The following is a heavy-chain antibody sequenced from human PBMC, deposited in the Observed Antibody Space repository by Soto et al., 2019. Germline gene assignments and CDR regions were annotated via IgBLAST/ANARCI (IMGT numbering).Heavy chain of an antibody. V-gene: IGHV6-1*01. Sequence: TLSLTCAISGDSVSSNSAAWNWIRQSPSRGLEWLGRTYYRSKWYNDYAVSVKSRITINPDTSKNQFSLQLNSVTPEDTAVYYCASGIAAAGTPYYYGMDVWGQVTTVTVSS. J-gene: IGHJ6*02. CDR2: TYYRSKWYN. CDR3: ASGIAAAGTPYYYGMDV. D-gene: IGHD6-13*01. CDR1: GDSVSSNSAA.